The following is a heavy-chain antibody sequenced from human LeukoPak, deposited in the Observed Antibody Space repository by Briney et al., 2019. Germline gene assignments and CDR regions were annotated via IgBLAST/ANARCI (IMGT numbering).Heavy chain of an antibody. D-gene: IGHD3-10*01. Sequence: PGGSLRLSCAASGFTFSSYAMSWVRQAPGKGLEWVSAISGSGGSTYYADSVKGRFTISRDNSKNTLYLQMNSLRAEDTAVYYCAPPLLWFGETNPDYWGQGTLVTVSS. V-gene: IGHV3-23*01. CDR1: GFTFSSYA. CDR2: ISGSGGST. CDR3: APPLLWFGETNPDY. J-gene: IGHJ4*02.